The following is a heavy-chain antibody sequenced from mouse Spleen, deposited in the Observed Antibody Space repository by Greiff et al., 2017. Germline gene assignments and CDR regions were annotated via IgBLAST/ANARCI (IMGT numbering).Heavy chain of an antibody. J-gene: IGHJ3*01. CDR1: GFTFSDYY. V-gene: IGHV5-12*02. Sequence: EVMLVESGGDLVQPGGSLKLSCETSGFTFSDYYMYWVRQTPEKRLEWVAYISNGGGSTYYPDTVKGRFTISRDNAKNTLYLQMSRLKSEDTAMYYCARQTYGYDWFTYWGQGTLVTVSA. CDR2: ISNGGGST. D-gene: IGHD2-2*01. CDR3: ARQTYGYDWFTY.